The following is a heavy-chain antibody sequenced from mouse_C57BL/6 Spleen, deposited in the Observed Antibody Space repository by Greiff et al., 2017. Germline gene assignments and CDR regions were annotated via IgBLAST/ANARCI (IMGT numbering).Heavy chain of an antibody. D-gene: IGHD2-14*01. CDR1: GYAFSSSW. CDR2: IYPGDGDT. V-gene: IGHV1-82*01. Sequence: QVQLKESGPELVKPGASVTISCKASGYAFSSSWMNWVKQRPGKGLEWIGRIYPGDGDTNYNGKFKGKATLTADKSSSTAYMQLSSLTSEDSAVYFCARRGRIGGSYWYVDVWGTGTTVTVSS. CDR3: ARRGRIGGSYWYVDV. J-gene: IGHJ1*03.